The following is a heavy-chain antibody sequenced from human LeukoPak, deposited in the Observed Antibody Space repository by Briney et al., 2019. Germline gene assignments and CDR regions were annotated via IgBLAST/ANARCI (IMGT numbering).Heavy chain of an antibody. D-gene: IGHD6-13*01. CDR2: ISTDASST. CDR1: GFTFSSYG. J-gene: IGHJ4*02. V-gene: IGHV3-74*01. CDR3: TGHHQAYSRTY. Sequence: GGSLRLSCAASGFTFSSYGMHWVRQAPGKGLVWVSRISTDASSTTYADSVKGRFTISRDNAKDTLYLQMNSLRAEDTAVYYCTGHHQAYSRTYWGQGTLVTVSS.